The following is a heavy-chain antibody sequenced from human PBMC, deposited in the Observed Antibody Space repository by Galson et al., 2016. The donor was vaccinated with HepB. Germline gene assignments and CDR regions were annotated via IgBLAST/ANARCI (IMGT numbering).Heavy chain of an antibody. Sequence: SLRLSCAGSGLAFSYHVMYWVRQAPGKGLEWVSAIRGSDNVPTYDDPVKGRFTIFRDDSKNAVFLQMNSLRADDTAIYYCAKLGVRVATGGVDYWGQGTLVTVSS. J-gene: IGHJ4*02. CDR1: GLAFSYHV. V-gene: IGHV3-23*01. CDR3: AKLGVRVATGGVDY. D-gene: IGHD3-10*01. CDR2: IRGSDNVP.